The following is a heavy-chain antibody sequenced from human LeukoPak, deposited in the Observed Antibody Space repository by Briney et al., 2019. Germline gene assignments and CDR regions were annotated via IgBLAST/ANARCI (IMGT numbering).Heavy chain of an antibody. D-gene: IGHD4-17*01. J-gene: IGHJ6*02. Sequence: SGPTLVNPTQTLTLTCTFSGFSLSTSGVGVGWIRRPPGRALEWLAPIYWNDDKRYNPSLKSRLTITKDTSKNQVVLTMTNMDPVDTATYYCANSPYTVTQNGMDVWGQGTTVTVSS. V-gene: IGHV2-5*01. CDR3: ANSPYTVTQNGMDV. CDR1: GFSLSTSGVG. CDR2: IYWNDDK.